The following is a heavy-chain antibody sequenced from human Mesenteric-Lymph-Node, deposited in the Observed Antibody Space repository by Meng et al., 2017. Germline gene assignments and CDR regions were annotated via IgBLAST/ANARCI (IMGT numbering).Heavy chain of an antibody. CDR1: GYTFTSYD. Sequence: ASVKVSCKASGYTFTSYDINWVRQATGQGLEWMGWMNPNSGNTGYAQKFQGRVTMTRNTSISTAYMELSSLRSEDTAVYYCATANIAVAGTPYFDNWGQGTLVTVSS. V-gene: IGHV1-8*01. D-gene: IGHD6-19*01. CDR3: ATANIAVAGTPYFDN. J-gene: IGHJ4*02. CDR2: MNPNSGNT.